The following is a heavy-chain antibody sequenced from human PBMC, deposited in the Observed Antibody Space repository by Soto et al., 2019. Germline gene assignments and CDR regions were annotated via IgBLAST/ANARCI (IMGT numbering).Heavy chain of an antibody. CDR1: GFTYDDYA. Sequence: EVQVVESGGGLVQPGRSLRLSCAASGFTYDDYAMHWVRQAPGKGLEWVSGISWNSGSVGYADSVQGRFTISRDNAKNPTYLQMNSLSIADTALYYCVKGNGAHYDARGRDWGQGQLVTVSS. CDR2: ISWNSGSV. D-gene: IGHD5-12*01. V-gene: IGHV3-9*01. CDR3: VKGNGAHYDARGRD. J-gene: IGHJ4*02.